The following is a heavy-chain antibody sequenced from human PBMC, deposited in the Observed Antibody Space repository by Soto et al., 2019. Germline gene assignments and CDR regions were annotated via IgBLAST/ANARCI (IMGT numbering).Heavy chain of an antibody. J-gene: IGHJ6*02. CDR1: GGSISSSSYY. D-gene: IGHD3-3*01. CDR2: IYYSGST. V-gene: IGHV4-39*02. Sequence: PSETLSLTCTVSGGSISSSSYYWGWIRQPPGKGLEWIGSIYYSGSTYYNPSLKSRVTISVDTSKNQFSLKLSSVTAADTAVYYCAGEKLRFLEWLPAGHYYYGMDVWGQGTTVTAP. CDR3: AGEKLRFLEWLPAGHYYYGMDV.